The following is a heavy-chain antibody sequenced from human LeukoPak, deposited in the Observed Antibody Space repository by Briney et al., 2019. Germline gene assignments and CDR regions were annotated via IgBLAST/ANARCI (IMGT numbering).Heavy chain of an antibody. CDR1: GFTFSSYA. CDR2: ISGSGGSA. D-gene: IGHD1-7*01. J-gene: IGHJ5*02. CDR3: AKDTHSNWNYGAWRFDP. Sequence: GGSLRLSCAASGFTFSSYAMSWVRQAPGKGLEWVSAISGSGGSAYYADSVKGRFTISRDNSKNTLYLQMNSLRAEDTAVYYCAKDTHSNWNYGAWRFDPWGQGTLVTVSS. V-gene: IGHV3-23*01.